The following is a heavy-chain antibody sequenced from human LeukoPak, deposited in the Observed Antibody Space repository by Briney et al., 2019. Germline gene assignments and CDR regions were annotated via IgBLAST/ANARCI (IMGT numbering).Heavy chain of an antibody. Sequence: SETLSLTCTVSGGSISTYYWSWTRQPPGKGLEWIGYIYYSGSTNYNPSLKSRVTISVDTSRNQFSLKLSSVTAADTAVYYCARVKGYFDSTGYYRAHTFEIWGQGTMVTVSS. CDR2: IYYSGST. CDR3: ARVKGYFDSTGYYRAHTFEI. CDR1: GGSISTYY. V-gene: IGHV4-59*01. D-gene: IGHD3-22*01. J-gene: IGHJ3*02.